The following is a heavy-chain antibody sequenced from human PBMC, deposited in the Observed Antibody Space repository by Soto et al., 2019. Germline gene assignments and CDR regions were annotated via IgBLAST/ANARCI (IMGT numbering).Heavy chain of an antibody. CDR3: ARAVAVPADFDY. J-gene: IGHJ4*02. V-gene: IGHV1-3*01. D-gene: IGHD6-19*01. Sequence: ASLKVSCKTSGSTFSSYAINCVLQAPGQGLEWMGGINAGIGNTNYSQKFQGRVTITRDTSASTAYMELSSLRSEDTAVYYCARAVAVPADFDYWGQGTLVTVSS. CDR2: INAGIGNT. CDR1: GSTFSSYA.